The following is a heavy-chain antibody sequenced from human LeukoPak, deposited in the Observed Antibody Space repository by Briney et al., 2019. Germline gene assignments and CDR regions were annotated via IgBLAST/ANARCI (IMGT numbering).Heavy chain of an antibody. Sequence: GGSLRLSCAASGFTFSSYAMHWVRQAPGKGLEWVAVISYDGSNKYYADSVKGRFTISRDNSKNTLYLQMNSLRAEDTAVYYCAREGSYSRGWYYFDYWGQGTLVTVSS. CDR3: AREGSYSRGWYYFDY. V-gene: IGHV3-30-3*01. J-gene: IGHJ4*02. CDR2: ISYDGSNK. CDR1: GFTFSSYA. D-gene: IGHD6-19*01.